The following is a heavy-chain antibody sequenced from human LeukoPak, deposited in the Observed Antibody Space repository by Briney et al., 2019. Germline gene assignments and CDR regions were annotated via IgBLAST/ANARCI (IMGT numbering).Heavy chain of an antibody. J-gene: IGHJ4*02. CDR2: IYYSGST. CDR1: GGSISSSSYY. V-gene: IGHV4-39*07. D-gene: IGHD3-10*01. CDR3: ARDSGITMVRGASPFDY. Sequence: SETLSLTCTVSGGSISSSSYYWGWIRQPPGKGLEWIGSIYYSGSTYYNPSLKSRVTISVDRSKNQFSLKLSSVTAADTAVYYCARDSGITMVRGASPFDYWGQGTLVTVSS.